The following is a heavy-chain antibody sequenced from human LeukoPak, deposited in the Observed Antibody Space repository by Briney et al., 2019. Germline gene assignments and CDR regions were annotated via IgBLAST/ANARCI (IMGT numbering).Heavy chain of an antibody. Sequence: PGGSLRLSCAASDFSFSTFSMNWVRQAPGKGLEWVSYISSSSGHIFYADSVKGRFTISRDNAKNSLYLQMDSLRPEDTAVYYCARDLGIAMGAPVLDYWGQGTLVTVSS. D-gene: IGHD6-19*01. CDR1: DFSFSTFS. J-gene: IGHJ4*02. CDR3: ARDLGIAMGAPVLDY. CDR2: ISSSSGHI. V-gene: IGHV3-21*06.